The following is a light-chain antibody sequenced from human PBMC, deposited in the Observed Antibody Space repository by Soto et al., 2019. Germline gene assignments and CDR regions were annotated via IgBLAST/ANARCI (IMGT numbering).Light chain of an antibody. J-gene: IGKJ4*01. V-gene: IGKV1-5*03. CDR1: RRVGDW. CDR2: KAS. CDR3: QEHGTYPII. Sequence: DKPLTQSPSTLSAPIGDRVTITCRASRRVGDWLAWFQQKPGKVPKLLIYKASTLETGVPSRFRGTVSGTEFTLTISSLQPDDVATYYCQEHGTYPIIFGGGTRVEIK.